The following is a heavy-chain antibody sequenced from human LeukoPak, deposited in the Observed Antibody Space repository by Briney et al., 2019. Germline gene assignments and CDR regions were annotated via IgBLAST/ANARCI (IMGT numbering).Heavy chain of an antibody. Sequence: VASVKVSCKASGYTFTSYAMHWVRQAPGQGLEWMGWINPGNGNTKYSQKFQGRVTFTRDTSASTAYMELSSLRSEDTAVYYCARSPRVAAPGHHFDSWGQGTLVTVSS. CDR1: GYTFTSYA. CDR3: ARSPRVAAPGHHFDS. CDR2: INPGNGNT. D-gene: IGHD6-13*01. V-gene: IGHV1-3*01. J-gene: IGHJ4*02.